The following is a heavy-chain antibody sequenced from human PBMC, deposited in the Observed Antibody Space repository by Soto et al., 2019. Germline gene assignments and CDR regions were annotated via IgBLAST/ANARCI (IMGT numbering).Heavy chain of an antibody. V-gene: IGHV4-30-4*01. D-gene: IGHD3-10*01. CDR3: ARDYYGSPLAMDV. CDR2: IYNRGST. J-gene: IGHJ6*02. Sequence: QVQLQESGPGLVKPSQTLSLTCTVSGASISSGDYYWSWIRQPPGKGLEWIGYIYNRGSTYYNPSLNSRVTISVDTSKNQVSLKLRSVTAADTAVYYCARDYYGSPLAMDVWGQGTTVTVSS. CDR1: GASISSGDYY.